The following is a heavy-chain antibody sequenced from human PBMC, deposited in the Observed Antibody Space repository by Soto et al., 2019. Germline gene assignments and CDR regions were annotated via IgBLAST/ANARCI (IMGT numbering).Heavy chain of an antibody. J-gene: IGHJ6*02. CDR2: INAGNGNT. D-gene: IGHD3-22*01. Sequence: QVQLVQSGAEVKKPGASVKVSCKASGYTFTSYAMHWVRQAPGQRLEWMGWINAGNGNTKYSQKLQGRVTMTTDTATSTAYMGLRSLRSDDTAVYYCARDAPTYYYDSSGWALNRYYYYYGMDVWGQGTTVTVSS. V-gene: IGHV1-3*01. CDR3: ARDAPTYYYDSSGWALNRYYYYYGMDV. CDR1: GYTFTSYA.